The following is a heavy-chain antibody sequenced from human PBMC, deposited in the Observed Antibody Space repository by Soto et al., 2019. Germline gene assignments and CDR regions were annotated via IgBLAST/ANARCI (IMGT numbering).Heavy chain of an antibody. Sequence: PSETLSLTCTVSGGSISSGGYYWSWIRQHPGKGLEWIGYIYYSGSTYYNPSLKNRVTISVDTSKNQFSLKLSSVTAADTAVYYCARDPAGYMDVWGKGTTVTVSS. CDR3: ARDPAGYMDV. V-gene: IGHV4-31*03. J-gene: IGHJ6*03. CDR2: IYYSGST. CDR1: GGSISSGGYY. D-gene: IGHD6-19*01.